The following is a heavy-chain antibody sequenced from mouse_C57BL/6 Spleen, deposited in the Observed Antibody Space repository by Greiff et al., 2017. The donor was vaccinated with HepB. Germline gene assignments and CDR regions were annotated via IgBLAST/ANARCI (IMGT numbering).Heavy chain of an antibody. V-gene: IGHV1-69*01. CDR2: IDPSDSYT. J-gene: IGHJ4*01. Sequence: QVQLQQPGAELVMPGASVKLSCKASGYTFTSYWMHWVKQRPGQGLEWIGEIDPSDSYTNYNQKFKGKSTLTVDKSSSTAYMQLSSLTSEDSAVYYCAREDYYGSSPHAMDYWGQGTSVTVSS. CDR3: AREDYYGSSPHAMDY. CDR1: GYTFTSYW. D-gene: IGHD1-1*01.